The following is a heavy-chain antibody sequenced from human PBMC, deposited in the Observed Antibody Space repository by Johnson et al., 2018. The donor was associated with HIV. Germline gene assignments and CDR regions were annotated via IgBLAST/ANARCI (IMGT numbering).Heavy chain of an antibody. CDR1: GFTFSSYA. J-gene: IGHJ3*02. CDR3: ARGANFWSANDAFDI. Sequence: QVQLVESGGGVVQPGRSLRLSCAASGFTFSSYAMHWVRKAPGKGLEWVAVISYDGSNKYYADSVKGRFTISRDNSKNTLYLQMNSLRAEDTAVYYCARGANFWSANDAFDIWGQGTMVTVSS. V-gene: IGHV3-30-3*01. D-gene: IGHD3-3*01. CDR2: ISYDGSNK.